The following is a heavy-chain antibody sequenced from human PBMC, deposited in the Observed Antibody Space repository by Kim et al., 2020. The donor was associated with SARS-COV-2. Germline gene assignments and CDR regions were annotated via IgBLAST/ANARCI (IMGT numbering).Heavy chain of an antibody. CDR2: ISPYNGNT. J-gene: IGHJ4*02. CDR1: GYSITSYG. D-gene: IGHD6-19*01. Sequence: ASVKVSCMASGYSITSYGISWVRQAPGQGLEWMGWISPYNGNTNYAQKLQGRVTMTTDTSTSTAYMELRSLRSDDTAVYYCVRDGSSGYLNYWGQGTLVTVSS. CDR3: VRDGSSGYLNY. V-gene: IGHV1-18*01.